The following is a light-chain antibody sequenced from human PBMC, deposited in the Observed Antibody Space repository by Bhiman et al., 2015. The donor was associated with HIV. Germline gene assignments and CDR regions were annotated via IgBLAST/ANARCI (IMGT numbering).Light chain of an antibody. CDR1: SSDVGGYNY. Sequence: QSALTQPASVSGSPGQSITISCTGTSSDVGGYNYVSWYQHHPGKAPKLMIYDVSKRPSGVSSRFSGSKSGNTASLTISGLQPDDEAVYYCSSHAGDSTFAFGSGTKLTVL. V-gene: IGLV2-23*02. CDR2: DVS. CDR3: SSHAGDSTFA. J-gene: IGLJ1*01.